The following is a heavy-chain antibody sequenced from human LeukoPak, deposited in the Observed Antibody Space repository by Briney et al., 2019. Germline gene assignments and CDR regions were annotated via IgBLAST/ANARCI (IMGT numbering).Heavy chain of an antibody. CDR2: VIRDGSFT. Sequence: GGSVRLSCAASGFTFRSYWMHWLRQAPGKGREGVSRVIRDGSFTNYADSVKGRFTISRDNAKNTLYLQMSSLRAEDTAVYFCVRDGDDFNFDYWGQGSLVTVSS. J-gene: IGHJ4*02. V-gene: IGHV3-74*01. CDR3: VRDGDDFNFDY. D-gene: IGHD5-24*01. CDR1: GFTFRSYW.